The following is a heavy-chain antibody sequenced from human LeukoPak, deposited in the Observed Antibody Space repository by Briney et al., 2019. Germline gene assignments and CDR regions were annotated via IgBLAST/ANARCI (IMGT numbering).Heavy chain of an antibody. CDR1: GGSISSSSYY. J-gene: IGHJ4*02. V-gene: IGHV4-39*01. CDR2: IYYSGST. CDR3: ARYRNMRGYSYFDY. D-gene: IGHD2/OR15-2a*01. Sequence: PSETLSLTCTVSGGSISSSSYYWGWIRQPPGKGLEWIGSIYYSGSTYYNPSLKSRVTISVDTSKNQFSLKLSSVTAADTAVYYCARYRNMRGYSYFDYWGQGTLVTVSS.